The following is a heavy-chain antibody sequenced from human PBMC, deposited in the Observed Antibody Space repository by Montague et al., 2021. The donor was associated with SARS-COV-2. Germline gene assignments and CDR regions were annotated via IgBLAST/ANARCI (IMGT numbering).Heavy chain of an antibody. CDR1: GGSFTGYS. CDR3: GRPVSSSWHRFEY. Sequence: SETLSLTCAVDGGSFTGYSWNWIRQPPGQGLERIGKANHPGATNSNPSPTSRVTISIDMSKNQFYLNLESVTATDTAVYYCGRPVSSSWHRFEYWGQGTLVTVSS. CDR2: ANHPGAT. J-gene: IGHJ4*02. V-gene: IGHV4-34*01. D-gene: IGHD2-15*01.